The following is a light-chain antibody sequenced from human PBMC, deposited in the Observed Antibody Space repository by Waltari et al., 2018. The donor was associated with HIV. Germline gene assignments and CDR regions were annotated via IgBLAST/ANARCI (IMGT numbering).Light chain of an antibody. V-gene: IGLV2-8*01. CDR3: SSYAGSNNWV. J-gene: IGLJ3*02. CDR2: EVS. CDR1: SSDVGGYNY. Sequence: QSALTQPPPASGSPGQSVTIPCTGTSSDVGGYNYVSWSQQHPGKAPKLMIYEVSKRPSGVPDRFSGSKSGNTASLTVSGLQAEDEADYYCSSYAGSNNWVFGGGTKLTVL.